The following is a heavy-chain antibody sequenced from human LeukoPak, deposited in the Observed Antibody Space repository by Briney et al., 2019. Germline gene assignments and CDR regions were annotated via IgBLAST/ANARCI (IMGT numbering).Heavy chain of an antibody. CDR1: GFTFSSYA. CDR2: ISGSGGST. J-gene: IGHJ4*02. Sequence: PGGSLRLSCAAPGFTFSSYAMSWVRQAPGKGLEWVSAISGSGGSTYYADSVKGRFTISRDNSKNTLYLQMNSLRAEDTAVYYCVSDDYSKFHAGYWGQGTLVTVSS. CDR3: VSDDYSKFHAGY. V-gene: IGHV3-23*01. D-gene: IGHD4-11*01.